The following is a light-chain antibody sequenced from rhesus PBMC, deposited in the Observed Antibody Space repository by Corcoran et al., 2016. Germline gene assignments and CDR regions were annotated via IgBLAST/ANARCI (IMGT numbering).Light chain of an antibody. CDR3: QQRNSYPWT. Sequence: DIQMTQSPSSLSASVGDKVTITCRASQGISNALAWYQQKPGKAFKLLIYAASTLQSGVPSRFIGSGSVTVFTLTISSLQPEDFAVYYCQQRNSYPWTFGQGTKVEIK. V-gene: IGKV1-33*01. CDR2: AAS. J-gene: IGKJ1*01. CDR1: QGISNA.